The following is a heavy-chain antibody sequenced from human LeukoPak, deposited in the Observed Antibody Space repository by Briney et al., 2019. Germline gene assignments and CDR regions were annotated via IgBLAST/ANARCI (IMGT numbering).Heavy chain of an antibody. J-gene: IGHJ4*02. D-gene: IGHD3-10*01. CDR2: IYYSGST. V-gene: IGHV4-59*13. CDR1: GGSISGYY. CDR3: ARGGGRKLDS. Sequence: SETLSLTCTVSGGSISGYYWTWIRQPPGKGLQWIGYIYYSGSTTYNPSLSTRLTISVDTSKNQFSLKLTSVTAADTAVYYCARGGGRKLDSWGQGTLVTVPS.